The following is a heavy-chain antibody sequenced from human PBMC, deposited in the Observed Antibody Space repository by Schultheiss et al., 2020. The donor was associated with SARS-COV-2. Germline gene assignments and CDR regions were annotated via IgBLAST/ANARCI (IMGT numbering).Heavy chain of an antibody. J-gene: IGHJ6*02. CDR2: IWYDGSNK. CDR3: ARDVTEYQLLYDGMDV. CDR1: GFTFSSYG. D-gene: IGHD2-2*01. V-gene: IGHV3-33*01. Sequence: GESLKISCAASGFTFSSYGMHWVRQAPGKGLEWVAVIWYDGSNKYYADSVKGRFTISRDNSKNTLYLQMNSLRAEDTAVYYCARDVTEYQLLYDGMDVWGQGTTVTVSS.